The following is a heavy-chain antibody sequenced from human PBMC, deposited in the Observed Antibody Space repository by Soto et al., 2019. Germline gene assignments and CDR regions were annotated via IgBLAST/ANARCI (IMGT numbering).Heavy chain of an antibody. J-gene: IGHJ6*04. Sequence: QVQLQQWGAGLLKPSETLSLTCAVYGGSFSGYYWSWIRQPPGKGLEWIGEINHRGSTNYNPSLKSRVTIPVDTTKNQFSLKLSSVTAADTTVYYCARKPYYYYGMDVWGKGTTVTVSS. V-gene: IGHV4-34*01. CDR2: INHRGST. CDR1: GGSFSGYY. CDR3: ARKPYYYYGMDV.